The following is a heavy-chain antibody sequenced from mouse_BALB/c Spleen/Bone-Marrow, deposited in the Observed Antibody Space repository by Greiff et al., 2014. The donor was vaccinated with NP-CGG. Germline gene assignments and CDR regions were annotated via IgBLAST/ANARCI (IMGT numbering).Heavy chain of an antibody. CDR2: IWGDGNT. CDR3: KGYDGFAY. Sequence: QVQLKESGPGLVAPSQSLSITCTVSGFSLTNYGVSWVRQPPGKGLEWLGVIWGDGNTNYHSALISRLSITKDNSKSQVFLKLNSLQTDDTAVPKEKGYDGFAYWGQGLWSLSLQ. CDR1: GFSLTNYG. D-gene: IGHD2-2*01. V-gene: IGHV2-3*01. J-gene: IGHJ3*01.